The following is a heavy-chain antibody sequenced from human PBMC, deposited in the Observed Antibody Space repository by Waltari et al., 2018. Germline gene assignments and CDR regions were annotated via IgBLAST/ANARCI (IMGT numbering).Heavy chain of an antibody. D-gene: IGHD3-10*01. Sequence: EVQLVESGGGLVQPGGSLRLSCIGSGFTFRSYWMSWVRQAPGKGLEWVASINQDGNDKYYVASVKGRFTISRDNAKNTLYLQMNSLRAEDTAVYYCARAPYGSGTAWGQGTLVTVSS. CDR2: INQDGNDK. V-gene: IGHV3-7*02. CDR1: GFTFRSYW. CDR3: ARAPYGSGTA. J-gene: IGHJ5*02.